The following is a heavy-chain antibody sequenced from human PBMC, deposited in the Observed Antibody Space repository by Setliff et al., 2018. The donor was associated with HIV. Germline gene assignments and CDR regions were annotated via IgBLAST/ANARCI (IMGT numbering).Heavy chain of an antibody. V-gene: IGHV1-46*01. CDR2: INPSGGST. D-gene: IGHD3-16*01. CDR1: GSTFTSYY. CDR3: ARDSPGRAPGEGAFDI. J-gene: IGHJ3*02. Sequence: GASVKVSCKASGSTFTSYYMHWVRQAPGQGLEWMGIINPSGGSTSYAQKFQGRVTMTRDTSTSTVYMELSSLRSEDTAVYYCARDSPGRAPGEGAFDIWGQGTMVTVSS.